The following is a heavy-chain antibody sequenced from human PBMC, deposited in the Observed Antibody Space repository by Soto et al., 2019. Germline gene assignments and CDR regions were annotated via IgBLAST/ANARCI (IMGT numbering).Heavy chain of an antibody. V-gene: IGHV3-21*01. Sequence: GGSLRLSCAASGFTFSSYSMNWVRQAPGKGLEWVSSISSSSFSINYADSVKGRFSISRDNAQNSLPLQMNNLRAEDTAVYYCARNESSNIYGMDVWGQGTTVTVSS. D-gene: IGHD6-6*01. J-gene: IGHJ6*02. CDR3: ARNESSNIYGMDV. CDR1: GFTFSSYS. CDR2: ISSSSFSI.